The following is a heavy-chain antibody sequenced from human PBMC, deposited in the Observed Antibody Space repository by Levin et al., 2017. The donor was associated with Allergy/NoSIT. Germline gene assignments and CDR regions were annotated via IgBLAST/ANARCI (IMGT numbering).Heavy chain of an antibody. D-gene: IGHD1-26*01. CDR1: EFTFSSHW. CDR3: ARVRGSYCLDY. Sequence: GESLKISCAASEFTFSSHWMSWVRQVPGKGLEWVANIDQDGSEKYYVDSVKGRFTISRDNAKNSLYQQMNSLRAEDTAVFYCARVRGSYCLDYWGQGILVTVSS. J-gene: IGHJ4*02. CDR2: IDQDGSEK. V-gene: IGHV3-7*01.